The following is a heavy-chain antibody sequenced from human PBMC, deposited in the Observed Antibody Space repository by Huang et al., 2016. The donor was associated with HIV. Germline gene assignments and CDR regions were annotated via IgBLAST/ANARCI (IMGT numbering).Heavy chain of an antibody. CDR2: IYYSGST. J-gene: IGHJ4*02. CDR1: GGSISSSSYY. D-gene: IGHD2-15*01. CDR3: RGDIVVVVAATRYYFDY. V-gene: IGHV4-39*01. Sequence: QLQLQESGPGLVKPSETLSLTCTVSGGSISSSSYYWGWIRQPPGKGLEWIGSIYYSGSTYYNPSLKSRVTISVDTSKNQCSLKLSSVTAADTAVYYCRGDIVVVVAATRYYFDYWGQGTLVTVSS.